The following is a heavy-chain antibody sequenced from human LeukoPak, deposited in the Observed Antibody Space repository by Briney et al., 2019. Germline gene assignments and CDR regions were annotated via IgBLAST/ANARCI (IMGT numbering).Heavy chain of an antibody. Sequence: TGGSLRFSCAASGFTFSSYVMHWVRQAPGKGLEWVAIISYDGSNEYYADSVKGRFTISRDNAKNSLYLQMNSLRAEDTAVYYCARDDTAFTPFDYWGQGTLVTVSS. V-gene: IGHV3-30*04. CDR3: ARDDTAFTPFDY. CDR1: GFTFSSYV. CDR2: ISYDGSNE. D-gene: IGHD5-18*01. J-gene: IGHJ4*02.